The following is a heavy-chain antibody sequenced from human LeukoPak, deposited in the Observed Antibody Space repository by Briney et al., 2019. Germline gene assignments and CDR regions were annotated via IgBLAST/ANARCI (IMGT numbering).Heavy chain of an antibody. D-gene: IGHD5-24*01. CDR1: GYTFTSYD. CDR3: ARVDGYNVVY. Sequence: GASVKVSCKASGYTFTSYDINWVRQATGQGLEWMGWTNPNSGNTGYAQKFQGRVIMTRSTSISTAHMELSSLRSEDTAVYYCARVDGYNVVYWGQGTLVTVSS. CDR2: TNPNSGNT. V-gene: IGHV1-8*01. J-gene: IGHJ4*02.